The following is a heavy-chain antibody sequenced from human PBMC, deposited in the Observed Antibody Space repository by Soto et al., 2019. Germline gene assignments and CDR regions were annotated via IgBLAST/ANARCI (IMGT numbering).Heavy chain of an antibody. CDR3: AKNGDFWSWGMDV. J-gene: IGHJ6*02. Sequence: GWSLRLSCASSVFTFSTYAMTWVRQAPGKGLEWVSIISSSGDGTYYVDSVKGRFTISRDNSRNTLNLQMNSLRAEDTAVYYCAKNGDFWSWGMDVWGQGTTVTVSS. CDR2: ISSSGDGT. CDR1: VFTFSTYA. V-gene: IGHV3-23*01. D-gene: IGHD3-3*01.